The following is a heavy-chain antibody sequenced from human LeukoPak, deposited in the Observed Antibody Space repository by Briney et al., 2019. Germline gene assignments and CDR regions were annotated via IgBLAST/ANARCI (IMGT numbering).Heavy chain of an antibody. D-gene: IGHD2-21*02. CDR3: ARPLAYCGGDCFGDYYYCGMDV. CDR1: GFTFSSYA. CDR2: ISYDGSNK. J-gene: IGHJ6*02. Sequence: GRSLRLSCAASGFTFSSYAMHWVRQAPGKGLEWVAVISYDGSNKYYADSVKGRFTISRDNSKNTLYLQMNSLRAEDTAVYYCARPLAYCGGDCFGDYYYCGMDVWGQGTTVTVSS. V-gene: IGHV3-30-3*01.